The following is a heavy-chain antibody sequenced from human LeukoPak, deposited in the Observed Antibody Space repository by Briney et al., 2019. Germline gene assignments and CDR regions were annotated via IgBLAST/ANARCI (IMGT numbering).Heavy chain of an antibody. J-gene: IGHJ4*02. CDR3: ASNAYYYGSGRYYGPFDY. D-gene: IGHD3-10*01. CDR1: GFTFSSYA. CDR2: ISYDGSNK. Sequence: GGSLRLSCAASGFTFSSYAMHWVRQAPGKGLEWVAVISYDGSNKYYADSVKGRLTISRDNSKNTLYLQMNSLRAEDTAVYYCASNAYYYGSGRYYGPFDYWGQGTLVTVSS. V-gene: IGHV3-30*04.